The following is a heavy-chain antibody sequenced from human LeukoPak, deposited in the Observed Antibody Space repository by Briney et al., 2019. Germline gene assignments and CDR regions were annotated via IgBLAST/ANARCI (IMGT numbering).Heavy chain of an antibody. J-gene: IGHJ5*02. V-gene: IGHV1-2*02. D-gene: IGHD6-13*01. CDR2: INPNSGGT. Sequence: ASVKVSCKASGYTFTSYDINWVRQATGQGLEWMGWINPNSGGTNYAQKFQGRVTMTRDTSISTAYMELSRLRSDDTAVYYCARDPGYGSSWSNWFDPWGQGTLVTVSS. CDR1: GYTFTSYD. CDR3: ARDPGYGSSWSNWFDP.